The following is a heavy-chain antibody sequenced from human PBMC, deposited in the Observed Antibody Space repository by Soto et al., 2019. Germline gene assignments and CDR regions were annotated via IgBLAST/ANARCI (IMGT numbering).Heavy chain of an antibody. Sequence: EVQLLESGGCLVQPGGSLRLSCAASGFTFRSYVMSWVHQGPGKGLEWVSTVSGSGGSTYYEDSVKGRFTISRDNSKNTVYLQMNSLRGEDTAVYYCATDRDVAVGPPRNFEYWGQGSLVTVSS. D-gene: IGHD3-3*01. J-gene: IGHJ4*02. CDR3: ATDRDVAVGPPRNFEY. V-gene: IGHV3-23*01. CDR1: GFTFRSYV. CDR2: VSGSGGST.